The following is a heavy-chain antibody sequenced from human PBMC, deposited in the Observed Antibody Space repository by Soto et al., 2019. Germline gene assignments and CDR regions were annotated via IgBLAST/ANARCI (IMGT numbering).Heavy chain of an antibody. Sequence: GGSLRLSCAVSGFTFSNYAMTWVRLAPGKGLEYVSSITGSGAGTFYADSAKGRFTISRDNSKNTLYLQLSSLRAEDTAIYFCTKDPNGDYVGAFDSWGQGSLVTVS. CDR3: TKDPNGDYVGAFDS. D-gene: IGHD4-17*01. J-gene: IGHJ4*02. CDR2: ITGSGAGT. CDR1: GFTFSNYA. V-gene: IGHV3-23*01.